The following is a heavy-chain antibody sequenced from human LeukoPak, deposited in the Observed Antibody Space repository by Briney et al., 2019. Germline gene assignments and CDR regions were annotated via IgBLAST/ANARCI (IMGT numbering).Heavy chain of an antibody. J-gene: IGHJ4*02. CDR3: VTSYGSSWLRFDY. D-gene: IGHD6-13*01. Sequence: PSETLSLTCTVSGGSISSSSYYWGWIRQPPGKGLEWIGSIYYSGTTYYNPSLKSRVTMSVDTSNNQFSLKLSSVTAADTPMYYCVTSYGSSWLRFDYWGQGTLVTVSS. CDR1: GGSISSSSYY. V-gene: IGHV4-39*01. CDR2: IYYSGTT.